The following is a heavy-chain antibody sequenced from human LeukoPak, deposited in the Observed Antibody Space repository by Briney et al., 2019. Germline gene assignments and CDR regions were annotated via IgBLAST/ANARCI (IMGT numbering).Heavy chain of an antibody. CDR1: GYTFTGYY. CDR3: ARDDVTTGGAIDY. CDR2: INPNSGGT. J-gene: IGHJ4*02. V-gene: IGHV1-2*02. D-gene: IGHD4-17*01. Sequence: ASVKVSCKASGYTFTGYYMHWVRQAPGQGLEWMGWINPNSGGTNYAQKFQGRVTMTRDTSISTAYMELSRLRSDDTAVYYCARDDVTTGGAIDYWGQGTLVIVSS.